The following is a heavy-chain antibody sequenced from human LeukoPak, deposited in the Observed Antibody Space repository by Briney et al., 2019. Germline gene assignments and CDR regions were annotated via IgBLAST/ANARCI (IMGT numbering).Heavy chain of an antibody. J-gene: IGHJ6*03. Sequence: ASVKVSCKASGYTFTSYGISWVRQAPGQGLEWMGWISAYNGNTNYAQKLQGRVTMTTDTSTSTAYMELRSLRSDDTAVYYCGRDTGTAGYYYMDVWGKGTTVTVSS. V-gene: IGHV1-18*01. CDR2: ISAYNGNT. CDR1: GYTFTSYG. D-gene: IGHD4-17*01. CDR3: GRDTGTAGYYYMDV.